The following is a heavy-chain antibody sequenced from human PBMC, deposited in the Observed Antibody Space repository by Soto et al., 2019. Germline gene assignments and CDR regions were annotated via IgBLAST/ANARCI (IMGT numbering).Heavy chain of an antibody. CDR1: SGSISSSNW. CDR2: IYHSGST. J-gene: IGHJ1*01. V-gene: IGHV4-4*02. Sequence: SETLSLTCAVSSGSISSSNWWSWVRQPPGKGLEWIGEIYHSGSTNYNPSLKSRVTISVDTSKNQFSLKLSSVTAADTAVYYCARGSQNYYGSGSYSRAKYFQHWGQGTLVTVSS. CDR3: ARGSQNYYGSGSYSRAKYFQH. D-gene: IGHD3-10*01.